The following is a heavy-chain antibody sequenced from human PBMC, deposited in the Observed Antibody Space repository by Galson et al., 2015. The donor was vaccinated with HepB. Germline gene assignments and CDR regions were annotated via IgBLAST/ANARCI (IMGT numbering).Heavy chain of an antibody. D-gene: IGHD3-3*01. V-gene: IGHV3-30-3*01. Sequence: SLRLSCAASGFTFSSYAMHWVRQAPGKGLEWVAVISYDGSNKYYADSVKGRFTISRDNSKNTLYLQMNSLRAEDTAVYYCAREYYDFWSGYYHYYYYGMDVWGQGTTVTVSS. CDR3: AREYYDFWSGYYHYYYYGMDV. CDR2: ISYDGSNK. J-gene: IGHJ6*02. CDR1: GFTFSSYA.